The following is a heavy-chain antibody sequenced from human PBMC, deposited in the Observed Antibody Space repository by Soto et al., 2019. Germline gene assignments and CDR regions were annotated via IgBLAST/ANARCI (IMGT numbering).Heavy chain of an antibody. Sequence: PSETLSLTCTVSGGSVSSGSYYWSWIRQPPGKGLEWIGYIYYSGSTNYNPSLKSRVTISVDTSKNQFSLKLSSVTAADTAVYYCAREVTYYDFWSGRRGPYNWFDPWGQGTLVTVSS. J-gene: IGHJ5*02. V-gene: IGHV4-61*01. CDR3: AREVTYYDFWSGRRGPYNWFDP. CDR2: IYYSGST. D-gene: IGHD3-3*01. CDR1: GGSVSSGSYY.